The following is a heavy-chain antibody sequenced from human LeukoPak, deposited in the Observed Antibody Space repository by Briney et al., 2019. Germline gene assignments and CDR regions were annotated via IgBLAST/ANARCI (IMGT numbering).Heavy chain of an antibody. CDR1: GFTFDDYA. D-gene: IGHD3-9*01. Sequence: GGSLRLSCAASGFTFDDYAMHWVRQAPGKGLEWVSGISGSGGSTYYADSVKGRFTISRDNSKNTLYLQMNSLRAEDTAVYYCAKDLTARYYDILTGYYATEIDYWGQGTLVTVSS. J-gene: IGHJ4*02. V-gene: IGHV3-23*01. CDR2: ISGSGGST. CDR3: AKDLTARYYDILTGYYATEIDY.